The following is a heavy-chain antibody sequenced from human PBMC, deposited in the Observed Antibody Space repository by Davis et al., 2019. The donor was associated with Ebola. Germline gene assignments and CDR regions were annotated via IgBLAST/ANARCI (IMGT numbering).Heavy chain of an antibody. J-gene: IGHJ6*02. D-gene: IGHD6-13*01. Sequence: GESLKISCAASGFTFSSYAMSWVRQAPGKGLEWVSAISGSGGSTYYADSVKGRFTISRDNSKNTLYLQMNSLRAEDTAVYYCAREGAAVPDYYYGMDVWGQGTTVTVSS. CDR3: AREGAAVPDYYYGMDV. CDR1: GFTFSSYA. CDR2: ISGSGGST. V-gene: IGHV3-23*01.